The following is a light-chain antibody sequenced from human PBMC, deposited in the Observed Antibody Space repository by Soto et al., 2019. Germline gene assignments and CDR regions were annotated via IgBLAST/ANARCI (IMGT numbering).Light chain of an antibody. Sequence: EIVLTQSPATLSLSPGERATLSCRASQSVSSYLAWYQQKPGQAPRLLIYDASNRATGIPARFSGSGSGTDFTLTISSLEPEDFAVYYCQRFGTSPPWTFGQGTKADIK. CDR2: DAS. CDR1: QSVSSY. CDR3: QRFGTSPPWT. V-gene: IGKV3-11*01. J-gene: IGKJ1*01.